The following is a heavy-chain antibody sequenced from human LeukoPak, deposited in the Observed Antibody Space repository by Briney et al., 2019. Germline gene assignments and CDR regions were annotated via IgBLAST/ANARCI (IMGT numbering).Heavy chain of an antibody. CDR1: GFTFSSYE. Sequence: GGSVRLSCAASGFTFSSYEMNWVRQAPGKGLGWVSYISSSGSTIYYADSVKGRFTISRDNAKHSLYLQMNSLRAGGSAVYHCATGPVPAANIDFGFYYWGEGSLGTVSS. J-gene: IGHJ4*02. V-gene: IGHV3-48*03. CDR3: ATGPVPAANIDFGFYY. CDR2: ISSSGSTI. D-gene: IGHD2-2*01.